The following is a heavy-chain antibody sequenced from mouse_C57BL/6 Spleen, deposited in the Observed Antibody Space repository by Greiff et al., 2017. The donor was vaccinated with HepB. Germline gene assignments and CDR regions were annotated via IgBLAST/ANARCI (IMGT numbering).Heavy chain of an antibody. CDR3: ARGGYGSSPWYFDV. D-gene: IGHD1-1*01. Sequence: EVMLVESGGGLVKPGGSLKLSCAASGFTFSDYGMHWVRQAPEKGLEWVAYISSGSSTIYYADTVKGRFTISRDNAKNTLFLQMTSLRSEDTAMYYCARGGYGSSPWYFDVWGTGTTVTVSS. J-gene: IGHJ1*03. CDR1: GFTFSDYG. V-gene: IGHV5-17*01. CDR2: ISSGSSTI.